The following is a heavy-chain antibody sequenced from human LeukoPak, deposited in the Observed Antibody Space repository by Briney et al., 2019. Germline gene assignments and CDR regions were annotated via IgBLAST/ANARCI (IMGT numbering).Heavy chain of an antibody. Sequence: GGSLRLSCAASGFTFSSYGMHWVRQAPGKGLEWVAFIRYDGSNKYYADSVKGRFTISRDNSKNTLYLQMNSLRAEDTAVYYCAKAAPNYGGNDRFDYWGQGTLVTVSS. D-gene: IGHD4-23*01. V-gene: IGHV3-30*02. CDR2: IRYDGSNK. CDR1: GFTFSSYG. CDR3: AKAAPNYGGNDRFDY. J-gene: IGHJ4*02.